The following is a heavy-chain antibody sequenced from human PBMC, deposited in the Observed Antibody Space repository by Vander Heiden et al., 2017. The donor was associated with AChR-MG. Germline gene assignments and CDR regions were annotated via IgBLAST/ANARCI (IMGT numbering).Heavy chain of an antibody. CDR2: INHSGST. CDR3: ARGGHDYVLGSYRYNPTRRGYFDY. V-gene: IGHV4-34*01. J-gene: IGHJ4*02. CDR1: GGSFSGYY. D-gene: IGHD3-16*02. Sequence: QVQLQQWGAGLLKPSETLSLTCAVYGGSFSGYYWSWIRTPPGKGLEWIGEINHSGSTNYNPSLKSRVTISVDTSKNQFSLKLSSVTAADTAVYYCARGGHDYVLGSYRYNPTRRGYFDYWGQGTLVTVSS.